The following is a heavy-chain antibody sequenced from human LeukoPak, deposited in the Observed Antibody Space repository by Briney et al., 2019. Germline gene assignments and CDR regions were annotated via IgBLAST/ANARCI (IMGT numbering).Heavy chain of an antibody. D-gene: IGHD5-12*01. V-gene: IGHV4-59*01. CDR3: ARHALTFRLRLPFDY. J-gene: IGHJ4*02. CDR1: GGSISSYY. Sequence: SETLSLTCTVSGGSISSYYWSWIRQPPGKGLEWIGYIYYSGSTNYNPSLKSRVTISVDTSKNQFSLKLSSVTAADTAVYYCARHALTFRLRLPFDYWGQGTLVTVSS. CDR2: IYYSGST.